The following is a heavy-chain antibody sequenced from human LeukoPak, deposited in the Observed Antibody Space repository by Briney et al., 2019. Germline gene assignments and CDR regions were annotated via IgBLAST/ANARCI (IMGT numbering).Heavy chain of an antibody. CDR3: ARQFGSFVPYGSDPDRLGY. D-gene: IGHD4-17*01. CDR1: GGSISSRSYY. CDR2: IYYSGST. Sequence: SETLSLTCTVSGGSISSRSYYWGWIRQPPGKGLEWFGCIYYSGSTSYNPSLKSRVTISVDTSKNQFSLKLSSVTAADTAVYYCARQFGSFVPYGSDPDRLGYWGQGTLVTVSS. V-gene: IGHV4-39*01. J-gene: IGHJ4*02.